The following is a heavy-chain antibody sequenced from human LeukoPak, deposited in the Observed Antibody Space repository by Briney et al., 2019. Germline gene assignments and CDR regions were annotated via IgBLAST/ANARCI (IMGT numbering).Heavy chain of an antibody. V-gene: IGHV3-33*01. CDR3: ARDFFGYCSGGSCRPPQY. CDR2: IWYDGSNK. J-gene: IGHJ4*02. Sequence: GGSLRLSCAASGFTFSSYGMHWVRQAPGKGLEWVAVIWYDGSNKYYADSVKGRFTISRDNSKNTLYLQMNSLRAEDTAVYYCARDFFGYCSGGSCRPPQYWGQGTLVTVSS. CDR1: GFTFSSYG. D-gene: IGHD2-15*01.